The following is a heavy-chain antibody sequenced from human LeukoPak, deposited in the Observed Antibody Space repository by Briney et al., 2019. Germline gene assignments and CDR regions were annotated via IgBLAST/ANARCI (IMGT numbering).Heavy chain of an antibody. CDR1: GGTFSSYA. CDR2: IIAIFGTA. J-gene: IGHJ3*02. D-gene: IGHD6-13*01. V-gene: IGHV1-69*05. CDR3: ATPPGSSSKDAFDI. Sequence: EASVKVSCKASGGTFSSYAISWVRQAPGQGLEWMGGIIAIFGTANYAQKFQGRVTITTDESTSTAYMELSSLRSEDTAVYYCATPPGSSSKDAFDIWGQGTMVTVSS.